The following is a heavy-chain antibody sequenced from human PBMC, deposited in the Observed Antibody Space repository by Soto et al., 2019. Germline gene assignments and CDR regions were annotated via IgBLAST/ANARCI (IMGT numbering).Heavy chain of an antibody. V-gene: IGHV4-39*01. D-gene: IGHD1-26*01. CDR1: GGSITSSSYY. Sequence: QLHLRESGPGRVKPSETLSLTCTVSGGSITSSSYYWGWIRQPPGKGLDWIGSIYYSGSTYYNPSLKSRVTISVDTSKNQFSLKLSSVTAADTAVYYCATQEVGGTYVYTFDPWGQGTLVTVSS. CDR2: IYYSGST. J-gene: IGHJ5*02. CDR3: ATQEVGGTYVYTFDP.